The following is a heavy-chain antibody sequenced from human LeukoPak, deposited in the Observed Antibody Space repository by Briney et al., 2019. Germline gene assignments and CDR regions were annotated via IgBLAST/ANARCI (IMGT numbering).Heavy chain of an antibody. CDR3: ARGPRYGDYGRYFDL. V-gene: IGHV4-34*01. J-gene: IGHJ2*01. D-gene: IGHD4-17*01. CDR2: INHSGST. CDR1: GGSFSGYY. Sequence: KPSETLSLTCAVYGGSFSGYYWSWIRQPPGKGLEWIGEINHSGSTNYNPSLKSRVTISVDTSKNQFSLKLSSVTAADTAVYYCARGPRYGDYGRYFDLWGRGTLATVSS.